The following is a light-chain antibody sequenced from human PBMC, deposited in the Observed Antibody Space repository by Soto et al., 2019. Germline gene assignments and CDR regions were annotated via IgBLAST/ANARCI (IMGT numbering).Light chain of an antibody. CDR3: KSYAGSNTYV. V-gene: IGLV1-40*01. J-gene: IGLJ1*01. Sequence: QSVRTHPRSVCWAPGERVTISCTGSSSNIGAGYDVHWYQQLPGTAPKLLIYGNSNRPSGVPDRSSGSKSGNTASLTVSGLQAADEADHFCKSYAGSNTYVFGSGTKGTXL. CDR1: SSNIGAGYD. CDR2: GNS.